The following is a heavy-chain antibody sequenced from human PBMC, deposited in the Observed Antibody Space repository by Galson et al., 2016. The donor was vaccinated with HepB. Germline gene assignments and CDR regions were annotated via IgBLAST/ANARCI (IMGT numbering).Heavy chain of an antibody. Sequence: SLRLSCAASGFSFSDHYMGWVRQAPGKGLECIGQMRDKRRGYTTEYAASVEGRFSISRDDSKNSLYLQMNSLETADTAVYFCARWRFNTGDHAFFDYWGQGTRVSCSS. V-gene: IGHV3-72*01. D-gene: IGHD7-27*01. CDR3: ARWRFNTGDHAFFDY. CDR2: MRDKRRGYTT. J-gene: IGHJ4*02. CDR1: GFSFSDHY.